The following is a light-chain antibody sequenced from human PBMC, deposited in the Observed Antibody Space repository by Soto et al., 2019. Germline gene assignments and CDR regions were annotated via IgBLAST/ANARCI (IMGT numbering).Light chain of an antibody. CDR1: ESVGNW. CDR2: AAS. Sequence: DIQMTQSPPSLSASVGDRITITCRASESVGNWLAWYQQKPGKAPQYLIQAASILQSGAPSRFSGSGSGTEFILTINNLQPEDFASYFCLQVYSFPRTFGLGTRLEIK. V-gene: IGKV1-12*01. J-gene: IGKJ5*01. CDR3: LQVYSFPRT.